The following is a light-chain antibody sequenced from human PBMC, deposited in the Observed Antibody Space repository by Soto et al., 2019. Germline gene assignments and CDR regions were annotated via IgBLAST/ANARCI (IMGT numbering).Light chain of an antibody. CDR1: QSISSW. CDR3: EQYNRYPWT. Sequence: DIQMTQSPSTLSASVVDRVTITCRASQSISSWLAWYQQKPGKAPKLLIYDASSLESGVPSRFSGSGSGTEFTLTITSLQPDDFATYYCEQYNRYPWTFEQGNKVDIK. J-gene: IGKJ1*01. CDR2: DAS. V-gene: IGKV1-5*01.